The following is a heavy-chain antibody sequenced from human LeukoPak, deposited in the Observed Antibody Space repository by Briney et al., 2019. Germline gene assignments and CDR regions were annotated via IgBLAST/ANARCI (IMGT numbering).Heavy chain of an antibody. Sequence: SETLSLTCTVSGGSISSGSYYWSWIRQPAGKGLEWIGRIYTSGSTNYIPSLKSRVTISVDTSKNQFSLKLSSVTAADTAVYYCARDHRSERNYYMDVWGKGTTVTVSS. CDR3: ARDHRSERNYYMDV. CDR1: GGSISSGSYY. V-gene: IGHV4-61*02. J-gene: IGHJ6*03. CDR2: IYTSGST.